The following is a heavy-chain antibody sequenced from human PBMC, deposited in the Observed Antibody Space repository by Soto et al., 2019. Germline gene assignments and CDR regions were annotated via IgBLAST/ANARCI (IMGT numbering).Heavy chain of an antibody. D-gene: IGHD2-2*02. Sequence: PGGPLRLSCAASGFTFSSYAMSWVRQAPGKGLEWVSAISGSGGSTYYADSVKGRFTISRDNSKNTLYLQMNSLRAEDTAVYYCASDIVVPAAIPPKSIYYYGMDVWGQGTTVTVSS. J-gene: IGHJ6*02. CDR1: GFTFSSYA. CDR2: ISGSGGST. CDR3: ASDIVVPAAIPPKSIYYYGMDV. V-gene: IGHV3-23*01.